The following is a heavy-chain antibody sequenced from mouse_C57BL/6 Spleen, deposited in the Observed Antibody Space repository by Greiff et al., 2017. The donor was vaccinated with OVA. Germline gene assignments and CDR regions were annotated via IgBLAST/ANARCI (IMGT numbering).Heavy chain of an antibody. V-gene: IGHV14-3*01. CDR3: ARAGDYAMDY. CDR1: GYNIKNNY. J-gene: IGHJ4*01. Sequence: EVKLMESVAELVRPGASVKLSCTASGYNIKNNYMHWVKQRPEQGLEWIGRIDPADGNTKYNPKFQGKATITADTSSNTAYLQLSLLTSEYTAIYYDARAGDYAMDYWGQGTSVTVSS. D-gene: IGHD3-2*02. CDR2: IDPADGNT.